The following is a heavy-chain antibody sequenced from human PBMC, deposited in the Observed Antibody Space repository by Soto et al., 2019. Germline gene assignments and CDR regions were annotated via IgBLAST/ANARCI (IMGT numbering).Heavy chain of an antibody. CDR1: GFSFSKYT. J-gene: IGHJ5*02. Sequence: GGSLRLSCAASGFSFSKYTMNWVRQAPGKGLEWVAVIWYDGSDKYYADSVKGRFTISRDNSKNTLYLQMNSLRAEDTAVYYCARDSPTENWFDPWGQGTLVTVSS. D-gene: IGHD4-17*01. CDR2: IWYDGSDK. CDR3: ARDSPTENWFDP. V-gene: IGHV3-33*08.